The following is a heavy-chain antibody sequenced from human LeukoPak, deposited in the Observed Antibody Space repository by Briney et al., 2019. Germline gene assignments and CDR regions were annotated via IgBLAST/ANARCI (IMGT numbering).Heavy chain of an antibody. D-gene: IGHD2-8*02. V-gene: IGHV3-23*01. Sequence: GGSLRLSCAASGFTFSSYAMSWVRQAPGKGLEWVSAISGSGGSTYYADSVKGRLTISRDNSKNTLSLQMTSLRAEDRAIYYCARDLSEKYCIDYWGQGTLVTVSS. J-gene: IGHJ4*02. CDR1: GFTFSSYA. CDR2: ISGSGGST. CDR3: ARDLSEKYCIDY.